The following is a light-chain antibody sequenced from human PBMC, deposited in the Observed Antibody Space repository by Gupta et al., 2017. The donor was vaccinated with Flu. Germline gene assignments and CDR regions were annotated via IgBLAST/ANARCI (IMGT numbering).Light chain of an antibody. J-gene: IGKJ2*01. CDR3: QHYYSYPYT. V-gene: IGKV1-5*03. CDR2: EAS. Sequence: PSTLAASVGDRVAMSCRASQSVSSYLAWFQQKSGKAPKLLISEASSLQSGVPSRFSGSGSGTEFTLTINSLQPDDFGTYFCQHYYSYPYTFGQGTKLEI. CDR1: QSVSSY.